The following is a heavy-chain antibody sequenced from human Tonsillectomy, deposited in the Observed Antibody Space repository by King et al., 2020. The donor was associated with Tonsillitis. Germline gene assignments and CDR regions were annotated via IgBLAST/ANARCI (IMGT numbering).Heavy chain of an antibody. CDR3: AGDLPMVRGVGGLIDY. D-gene: IGHD3-10*01. CDR2: IWYDGSNK. J-gene: IGHJ4*02. Sequence: VQLVESGGGVVQPGRSLRLSCAASGFTFSSYGMHWVRQAPGKGLEWVAVIWYDGSNKYYADSVKGRFTISRDNSKNTLDLQMNSLRAEDTAVYYCAGDLPMVRGVGGLIDYWGQGTLVTVSS. CDR1: GFTFSSYG. V-gene: IGHV3-33*01.